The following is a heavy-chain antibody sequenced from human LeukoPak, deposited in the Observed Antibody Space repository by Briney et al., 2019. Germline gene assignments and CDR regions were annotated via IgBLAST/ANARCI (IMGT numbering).Heavy chain of an antibody. J-gene: IGHJ6*02. CDR2: IGHSGGNT. CDR3: AKSTYGYDGMDV. Sequence: PGGSLRLSCAASGFTFSSYAMSWVRQAPGKGLEWVSTIGHSGGNTYYADSVKGRFTISRDNSKNTLFLQMNSLRAEDTAVYYCAKSTYGYDGMDVWGQGTTVTVSS. D-gene: IGHD3-10*01. V-gene: IGHV3-23*01. CDR1: GFTFSSYA.